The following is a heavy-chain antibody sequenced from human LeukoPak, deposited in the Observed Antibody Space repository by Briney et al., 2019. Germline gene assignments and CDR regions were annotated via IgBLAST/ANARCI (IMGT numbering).Heavy chain of an antibody. V-gene: IGHV1-2*02. Sequence: ASVKVSCKASGYNFTDFYIHWVRQAPGQGLEWMGWINPNSGGTHYAQKFQDRVTMTRDTSTSSDYMELRSLRSDDTAVYYCARIRFLEWLLDYWGQGTLVTVSS. CDR3: ARIRFLEWLLDY. CDR1: GYNFTDFY. D-gene: IGHD3-3*01. J-gene: IGHJ4*02. CDR2: INPNSGGT.